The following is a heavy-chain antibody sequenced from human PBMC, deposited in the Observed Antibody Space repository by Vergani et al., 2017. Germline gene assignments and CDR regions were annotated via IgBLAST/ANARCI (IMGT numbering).Heavy chain of an antibody. J-gene: IGHJ4*02. Sequence: EVQLLESGGGLVQPGGSLRLSCAASGFTFSSYAMSWVRQAPGKGLEWVSIISDSGGSTYYADSVKGRFTISRDNSKNTLYVQMYSLRAEDTAIYYCAKVGMAAIYYFDYWGQGTLVTVSS. V-gene: IGHV3-23*01. CDR3: AKVGMAAIYYFDY. CDR1: GFTFSSYA. CDR2: ISDSGGST. D-gene: IGHD5-24*01.